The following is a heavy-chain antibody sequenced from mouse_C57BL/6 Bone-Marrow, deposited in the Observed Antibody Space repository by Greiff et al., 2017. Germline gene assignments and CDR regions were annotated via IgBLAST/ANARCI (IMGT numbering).Heavy chain of an antibody. V-gene: IGHV14-3*01. D-gene: IGHD1-1*01. CDR3: ARRYYYGSSQDYFDY. CDR2: IDPANGNT. CDR1: GFTINNTY. Sequence: VQLQQSVAELVRPGASVKLSCTASGFTINNTYMHWVKQRPEQGLEWIGRIDPANGNTKYAPKFQGKATITAYTSSNTAYLQLSSLTSDDSAIYYGARRYYYGSSQDYFDYWGQGTTLTVSS. J-gene: IGHJ2*01.